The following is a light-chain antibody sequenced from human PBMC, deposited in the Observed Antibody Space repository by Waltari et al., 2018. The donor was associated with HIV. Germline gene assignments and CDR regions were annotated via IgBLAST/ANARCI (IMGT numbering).Light chain of an antibody. CDR2: EVS. CDR3: SSYAGSNNFDVV. J-gene: IGLJ2*01. Sequence: QSALTQPPSASGSPGQSVTISCTGTSSDVGGYNYVSWYQQHPGKAPKLMIYEVSKRPSGVPVRFSGSKSSNTASRTVSGLQAEDEADYYCSSYAGSNNFDVVFGGGTKLTVL. CDR1: SSDVGGYNY. V-gene: IGLV2-8*01.